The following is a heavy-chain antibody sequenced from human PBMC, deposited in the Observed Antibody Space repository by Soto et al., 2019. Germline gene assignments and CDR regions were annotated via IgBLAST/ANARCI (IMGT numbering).Heavy chain of an antibody. CDR1: GGTFSSYA. D-gene: IGHD3-10*01. J-gene: IGHJ4*02. Sequence: SVKVSCKASGGTFSSYAISWVRQAPGQGLEWMGGIIPIFGTANYAQKFQGRVTITADESTSTAYTELSSPRSEDTAVYYCARAPGAAYGSAFDYWGQGTLVTVSS. V-gene: IGHV1-69*13. CDR2: IIPIFGTA. CDR3: ARAPGAAYGSAFDY.